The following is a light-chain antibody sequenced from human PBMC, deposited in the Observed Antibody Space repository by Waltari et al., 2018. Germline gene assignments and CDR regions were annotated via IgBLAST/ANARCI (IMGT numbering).Light chain of an antibody. CDR3: SSFSASNTLI. J-gene: IGLJ2*01. V-gene: IGLV2-8*01. Sequence: QSALTQPPSASGSPGQSVTISCTATSGAFGDYDYVSWYQQHPGKAPKLLIYEVSHRPSGVPDRFSGSKSCNTASLTVSGLQVEDEGDYYCSSFSASNTLIFGGGTELTVL. CDR1: SGAFGDYDY. CDR2: EVS.